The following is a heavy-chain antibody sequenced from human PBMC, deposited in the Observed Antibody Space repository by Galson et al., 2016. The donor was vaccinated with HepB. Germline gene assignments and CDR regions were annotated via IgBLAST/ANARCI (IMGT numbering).Heavy chain of an antibody. J-gene: IGHJ4*02. Sequence: SLRLSCAASGFTFTNAWMSWVRQAPGKGLEWVGRIKSKIDDGTTDYAAPVKGRFTISRDDSKNTLYLEMYSLKIEDTAVYFCTTEKVGRAARPFWGQGTLVTVSS. CDR1: GFTFTNAW. CDR3: TTEKVGRAARPF. V-gene: IGHV3-15*01. CDR2: IKSKIDDGTT. D-gene: IGHD6-6*01.